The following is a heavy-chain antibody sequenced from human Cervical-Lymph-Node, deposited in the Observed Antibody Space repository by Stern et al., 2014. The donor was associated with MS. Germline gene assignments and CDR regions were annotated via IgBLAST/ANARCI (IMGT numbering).Heavy chain of an antibody. CDR2: IIPCFGTA. V-gene: IGHV1-69*01. Sequence: HVQLGQSGAEVTKPGSSVKVSCKASGGTFSSYAISWVRQAPGQGLEWMGGIIPCFGTANYAQKFQGRVTITADESTSTAYMELSSLRSEDTAVYYCARVPSYYYGMDVWGQGTTVTVSS. CDR1: GGTFSSYA. J-gene: IGHJ6*02. CDR3: ARVPSYYYGMDV.